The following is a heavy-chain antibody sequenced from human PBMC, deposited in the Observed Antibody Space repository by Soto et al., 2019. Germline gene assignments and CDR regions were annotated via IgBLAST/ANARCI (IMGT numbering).Heavy chain of an antibody. CDR2: INHSGST. D-gene: IGHD1-7*01. CDR3: ARGVDGTTSSFDY. CDR1: GGSFSGYY. Sequence: SATLSLTCAVYGGSFSGYYWSWIRQPPGKGLEWIGEINHSGSTNYNPSLKSRVTISVDTSKNQFSLKLSSVTAADTAVYYCARGVDGTTSSFDYWGQGTLVTVSS. V-gene: IGHV4-34*01. J-gene: IGHJ4*02.